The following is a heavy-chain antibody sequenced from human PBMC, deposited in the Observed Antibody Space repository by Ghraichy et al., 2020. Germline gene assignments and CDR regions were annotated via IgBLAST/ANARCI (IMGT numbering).Heavy chain of an antibody. CDR3: ASGRDGYNYFAY. CDR1: GGSISSSDYY. D-gene: IGHD5-24*01. V-gene: IGHV4-39*01. CDR2: FYYSGST. Sequence: SETLSLTCTVSGGSISSSDYYWGWIRQPPGKGLEWIGGFYYSGSTYYNPSLKSRVTIPVDRSKNHFSLKLNAVTAADTAVYYCASGRDGYNYFAYWGQGTLVTVSS. J-gene: IGHJ4*02.